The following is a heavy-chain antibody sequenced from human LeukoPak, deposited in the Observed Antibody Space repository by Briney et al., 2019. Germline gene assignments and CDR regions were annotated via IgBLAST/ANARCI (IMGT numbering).Heavy chain of an antibody. D-gene: IGHD1-14*01. CDR1: GVSISGSTYY. CDR2: IYASGTT. Sequence: PSETLSLTCTVSGVSISGSTYYWTWIRQPAGRGLEWIGRIYASGTTDYNPSLESRLIISLNTSRNQFSLNLRSVTAADTAIYYCARDTYIERLGVVTGTVDIWGRGTTVTVAS. V-gene: IGHV4-61*02. CDR3: ARDTYIERLGVVTGTVDI. J-gene: IGHJ6*04.